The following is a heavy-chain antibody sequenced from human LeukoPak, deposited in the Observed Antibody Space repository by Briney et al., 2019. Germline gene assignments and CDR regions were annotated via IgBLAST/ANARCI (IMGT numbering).Heavy chain of an antibody. CDR3: ARDLYRDSLPVSWFDP. CDR2: ISDFNGNT. V-gene: IGHV1-18*01. CDR1: GYTFTSYG. D-gene: IGHD4-11*01. Sequence: ASVKVSCKASGYTFTSYGISWVRQAPGQGREWMGLISDFNGNTNYAQKLQGRVTMTTDTSTSTAYMELRSLRSDDTAVYYCARDLYRDSLPVSWFDPWGQGTLVTVSS. J-gene: IGHJ5*02.